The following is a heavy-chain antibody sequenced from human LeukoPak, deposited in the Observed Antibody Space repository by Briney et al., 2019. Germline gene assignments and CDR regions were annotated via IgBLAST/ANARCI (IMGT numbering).Heavy chain of an antibody. J-gene: IGHJ4*02. CDR2: ITSSSTYI. CDR1: GFTFSSYG. Sequence: PGGSLRLSCAASGFTFSSYGMSWVRQAPGKGLEWVSSITSSSTYIFYTDSVEGRFTISRDNADNSLHLQMNSLRAEDTAVYYCARDPFLTVGASGYFDYWGQGALVTVSS. D-gene: IGHD1-26*01. V-gene: IGHV3-21*01. CDR3: ARDPFLTVGASGYFDY.